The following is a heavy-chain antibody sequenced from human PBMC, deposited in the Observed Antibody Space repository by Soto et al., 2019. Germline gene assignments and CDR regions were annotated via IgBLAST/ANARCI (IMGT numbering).Heavy chain of an antibody. CDR1: GGSFSGYY. D-gene: IGHD3-10*01. CDR3: ARDYYGSGSSDY. V-gene: IGHV4-34*01. Sequence: QVQLQQWGAGLLKPSETLSLTCAVYGGSFSGYYWSWIRQPPGKGLELIGEINHSGSTNYNPSLKSRVTISVDTSKNQFSLKLSSVTAADTAVYYCARDYYGSGSSDYWGQGTLGTVSS. CDR2: INHSGST. J-gene: IGHJ4*02.